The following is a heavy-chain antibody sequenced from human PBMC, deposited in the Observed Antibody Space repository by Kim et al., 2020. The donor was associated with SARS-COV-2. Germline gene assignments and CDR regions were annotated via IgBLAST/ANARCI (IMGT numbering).Heavy chain of an antibody. D-gene: IGHD6-19*01. CDR3: AKASIAVAENHHFDY. J-gene: IGHJ4*02. CDR1: GFTFSSYV. V-gene: IGHV3-23*01. CDR2: ISGSGGST. Sequence: GGSLRLSCAASGFTFSSYVMSWVRQAPGKGLEWVSAISGSGGSTYYADSVKGRFTISRDNSKNTLYLQMNSLRAEDTAVYYCAKASIAVAENHHFDYWGQGTLVTVSS.